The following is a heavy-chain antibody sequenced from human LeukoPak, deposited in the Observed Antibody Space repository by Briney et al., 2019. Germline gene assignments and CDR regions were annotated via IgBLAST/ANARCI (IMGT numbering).Heavy chain of an antibody. CDR1: GYTFTSYS. Sequence: GGSLRLSCVASGYTFTSYSMNWVRQAPGKGLEWVSYISDYSNTIYYAYSVKGRFTISRDNDNNSLYLQMNSLGAEQTAVYGCARDCGSTSCYDTPDFDQGGRETVVSV. V-gene: IGHV3-48*01. D-gene: IGHD2-2*01. CDR2: ISDYSNTI. CDR3: ARDCGSTSCYDTPDFDQ. J-gene: IGHJ4*02.